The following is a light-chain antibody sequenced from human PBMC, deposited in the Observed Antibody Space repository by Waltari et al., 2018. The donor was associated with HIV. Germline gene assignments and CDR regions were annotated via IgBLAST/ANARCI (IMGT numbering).Light chain of an antibody. CDR1: QSLIYTDGNTY. Sequence: EAVLTQSPVSLSVALGRPASISCISSQSLIYTDGNTYLNWLHKRPGQSPRRLIYKISNRDSGVPDRCSGSGSVTEFTLHISRVEAEDVGIFYCMQSTHWPGTFGQGTKVEIQ. V-gene: IGKV2-30*01. CDR2: KIS. CDR3: MQSTHWPGT. J-gene: IGKJ1*01.